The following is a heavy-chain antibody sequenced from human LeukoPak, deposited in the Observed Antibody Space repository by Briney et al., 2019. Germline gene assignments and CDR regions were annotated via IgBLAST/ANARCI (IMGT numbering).Heavy chain of an antibody. D-gene: IGHD3-22*01. J-gene: IGHJ6*02. CDR1: GGTFSSYA. CDR3: ARSKNYYDSSGYDRYYYYGMDV. Sequence: ASVKVSCKASGGTFSSYAISWVRQAPGQGLEWMGGIIPIFGTANYAQKFQGRVTITADESTSTAYMELSSLRSEDTAVYYCARSKNYYDSSGYDRYYYYGMDVWGQGTTVTVSS. CDR2: IIPIFGTA. V-gene: IGHV1-69*13.